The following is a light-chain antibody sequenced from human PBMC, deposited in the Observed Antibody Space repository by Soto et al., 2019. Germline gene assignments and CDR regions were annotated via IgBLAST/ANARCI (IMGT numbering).Light chain of an antibody. V-gene: IGKV1-12*01. CDR2: AAS. Sequence: DIQMTQSPSSVSASVGDRVTITCRASQGINSWLAWYQQKPGKAPKLLIYAASILESGVPSRFSGSGSGADFTLTISSLQPEDFATSYCQQTNSLPRTFGGGTKVDIK. J-gene: IGKJ4*01. CDR1: QGINSW. CDR3: QQTNSLPRT.